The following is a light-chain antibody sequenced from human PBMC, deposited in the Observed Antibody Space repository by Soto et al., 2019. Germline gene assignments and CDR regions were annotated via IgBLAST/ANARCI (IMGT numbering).Light chain of an antibody. CDR1: SSNIGAGYD. J-gene: IGLJ3*02. CDR2: ANN. V-gene: IGLV1-40*01. Sequence: QSLLTQPPSVSGAPGQRVTISCTGSSSNIGAGYDVQWYQQLPGTAPKLLIYANNIRPSGVPDRFSGSKSGTSASLAITGLQAEDEADYYCQSYDSSLSGWVFGGGTKLTVL. CDR3: QSYDSSLSGWV.